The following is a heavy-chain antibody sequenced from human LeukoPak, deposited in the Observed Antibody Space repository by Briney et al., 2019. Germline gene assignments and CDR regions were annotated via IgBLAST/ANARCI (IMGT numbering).Heavy chain of an antibody. J-gene: IGHJ6*02. CDR3: ARDGSSYYYYGMDV. CDR2: IIPILGIA. D-gene: IGHD6-6*01. V-gene: IGHV1-69*04. Sequence: ASVKVSCKASGGTFSSYAISWVRQAPGQGLEWMGRIIPILGIANYGQKFQGRVTITADKSTSTAYMELSSLRSEDTAVYYCARDGSSYYYYGMDVWGQGTTVTVSS. CDR1: GGTFSSYA.